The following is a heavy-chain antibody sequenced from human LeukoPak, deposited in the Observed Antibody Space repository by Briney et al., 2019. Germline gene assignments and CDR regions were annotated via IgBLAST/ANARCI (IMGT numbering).Heavy chain of an antibody. V-gene: IGHV3-15*01. CDR1: GFTFSNAW. D-gene: IGHD6-6*01. Sequence: GGSLRLSCAASGFTFSNAWMSWVRQAPGKGLEWVGRIKSKTDGGTTEYAAPVKGRFTISRDDSKTTLYLEMNSLRAEDPAVYYCAKDPYSSSSGGPYAMDVWGQGTTVTVSS. CDR3: AKDPYSSSSGGPYAMDV. CDR2: IKSKTDGGTT. J-gene: IGHJ6*02.